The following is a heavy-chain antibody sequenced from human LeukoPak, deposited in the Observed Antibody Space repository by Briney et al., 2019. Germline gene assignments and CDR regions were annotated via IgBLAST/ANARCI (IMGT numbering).Heavy chain of an antibody. CDR1: GGSVSPFF. V-gene: IGHV4-59*08. D-gene: IGHD4/OR15-4a*01. Sequence: PSETLSLTCTVSGGSVSPFFWSWIRQSPGKDLEWMGYVFYSGSTTYNPSLKSRLTLSVDTSKNQFSLTLTSVTAADMALYFCARHRGGSNAHDAFDIWGRGTLITVSS. CDR3: ARHRGGSNAHDAFDI. J-gene: IGHJ3*02. CDR2: VFYSGST.